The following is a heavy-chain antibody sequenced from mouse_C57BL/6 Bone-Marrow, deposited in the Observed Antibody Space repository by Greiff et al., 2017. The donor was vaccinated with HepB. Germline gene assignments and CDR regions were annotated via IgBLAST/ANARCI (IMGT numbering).Heavy chain of an antibody. Sequence: QVQLQQSGAELARPGASVKLSCKASGYTFTSYGISWVKQRTGQGLEWIGEIYPRSGNTYYNQKFKGKATLTADKSSSTAYMELRSLTSEDSAVYFCACGEDSSGYVGFAVWGTGTTVTVSS. CDR3: ACGEDSSGYVGFAV. D-gene: IGHD3-2*02. CDR1: GYTFTSYG. V-gene: IGHV1-81*01. CDR2: IYPRSGNT. J-gene: IGHJ1*03.